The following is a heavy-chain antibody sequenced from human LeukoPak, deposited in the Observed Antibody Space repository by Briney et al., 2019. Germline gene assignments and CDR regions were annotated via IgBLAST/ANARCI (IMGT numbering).Heavy chain of an antibody. D-gene: IGHD3-3*01. V-gene: IGHV3-74*01. Sequence: PGGSLRLSCAASGFTVSSYWMHWVRHAPGKGLVWVSRINSDGSSTIYADSVKGRFAISRDNAKNTLYLQMNSLRAGDTGVYYCARGPPDFWSGYSLDYWGQGTLVTVSS. CDR2: INSDGSST. CDR3: ARGPPDFWSGYSLDY. J-gene: IGHJ4*02. CDR1: GFTVSSYW.